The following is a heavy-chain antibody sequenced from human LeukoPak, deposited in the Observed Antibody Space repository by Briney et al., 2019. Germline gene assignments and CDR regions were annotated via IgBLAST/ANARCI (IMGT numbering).Heavy chain of an antibody. D-gene: IGHD2-8*01. CDR3: SRENGAFSPFGY. CDR1: GGSISNTNW. Sequence: SGTLSLTCGVSGGSISNTNWWSWVRQPPGQGLEWIGEISLTGLTHYNPSLESRATVSLDKSKNQLSLNLTSVTAADTAVYYCSRENGAFSPFGYWGQGTLVTVLS. CDR2: ISLTGLT. J-gene: IGHJ4*02. V-gene: IGHV4-4*02.